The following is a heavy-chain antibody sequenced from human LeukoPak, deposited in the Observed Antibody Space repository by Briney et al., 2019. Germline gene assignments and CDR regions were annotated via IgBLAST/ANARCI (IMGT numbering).Heavy chain of an antibody. CDR3: ATDLASIAAAGNSDY. CDR2: FDPEDGET. CDR1: GYTLTELS. D-gene: IGHD6-13*01. Sequence: ASVKVSCKVPGYTLTELSMHWVRQAPGKGLEWMGGFDPEDGETIYAQKFQGRVTMTEDTSTDTAYMELSSLRSEDTAVYYCATDLASIAAAGNSDYWGQGTLVTVSS. J-gene: IGHJ4*02. V-gene: IGHV1-24*01.